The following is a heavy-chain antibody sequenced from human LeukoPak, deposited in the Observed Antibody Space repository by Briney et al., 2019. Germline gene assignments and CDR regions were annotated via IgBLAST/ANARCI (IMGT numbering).Heavy chain of an antibody. CDR3: ARAGRSGYEDC. CDR2: FNPNSGGT. D-gene: IGHD3-3*01. V-gene: IGHV1-2*02. CDR1: GYTFTGYY. Sequence: ASVKVSCKVSGYTFTGYYMHWVRQAPGQGLEWKGWFNPNSGGTNYALKFKGRVTMTRDTSISTAYMELSRLRSDDTAVYYCARAGRSGYEDCWGQGTLVTVSS. J-gene: IGHJ4*02.